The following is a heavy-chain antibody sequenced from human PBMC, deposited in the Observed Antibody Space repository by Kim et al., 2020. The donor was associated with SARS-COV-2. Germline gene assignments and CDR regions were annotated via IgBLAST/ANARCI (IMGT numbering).Heavy chain of an antibody. CDR1: GFTFSSYA. CDR3: AKGGSGYYYDY. V-gene: IGHV3-23*03. Sequence: GGSLRLSCAASGFTFSSYAMSWVRQAPGKGLEWVSVIYSGGSSTYYADSVKGRFTISRDNSKNTLYLQMNSLRAEDTAVYYCAKGGSGYYYDYWGQGTLVTVSS. CDR2: IYSGGSST. D-gene: IGHD3-22*01. J-gene: IGHJ4*02.